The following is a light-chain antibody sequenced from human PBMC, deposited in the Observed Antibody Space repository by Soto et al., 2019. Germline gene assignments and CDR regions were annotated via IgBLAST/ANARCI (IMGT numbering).Light chain of an antibody. CDR3: QQYTTYYS. Sequence: DIQMTQSPSTLSASVGDRVNITCRASQSISTWLAWYQQKPGKAPKLLIYKASTLQSGVPSRFSGSGSGADFTLTISILQPDDFGTYYCQQYTTYYSFGQGTKLEIK. J-gene: IGKJ2*03. V-gene: IGKV1-5*03. CDR1: QSISTW. CDR2: KAS.